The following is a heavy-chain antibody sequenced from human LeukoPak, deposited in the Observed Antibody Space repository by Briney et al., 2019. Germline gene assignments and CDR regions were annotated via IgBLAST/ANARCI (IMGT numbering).Heavy chain of an antibody. CDR3: AKVDNMVRGIIAY. D-gene: IGHD3-10*01. V-gene: IGHV3-23*01. J-gene: IGHJ4*02. Sequence: GGSLRLSCAASGFTFSSYAMSWVRQAPGKGLEWVSGFSASGRSTTYAESVKGRITISRDNSKNTLFLQVNSLRDDDTAVYYCAKVDNMVRGIIAYWGQGTLVTVSS. CDR2: FSASGRST. CDR1: GFTFSSYA.